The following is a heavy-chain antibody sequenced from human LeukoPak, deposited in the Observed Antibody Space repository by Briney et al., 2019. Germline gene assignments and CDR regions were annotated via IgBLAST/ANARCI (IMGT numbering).Heavy chain of an antibody. CDR2: IYHSGTT. CDR1: GGSISSGGYS. D-gene: IGHD6-6*01. J-gene: IGHJ5*02. Sequence: SQTLSLTCAVSGGSISSGGYSWSWIRQPPGTGLEFIGYIYHSGTTYYDPSLKSRLTISVDRSENQLSLKLTSVTAADTAVYYCAKMSSSSNWFDPWGQGILVTVSS. V-gene: IGHV4-30-2*01. CDR3: AKMSSSSNWFDP.